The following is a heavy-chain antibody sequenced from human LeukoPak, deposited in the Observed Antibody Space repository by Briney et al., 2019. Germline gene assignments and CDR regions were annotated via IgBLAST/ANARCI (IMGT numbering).Heavy chain of an antibody. Sequence: GGSXRLSCAASGXTFSSYWMTWVRQAPGKGLEWVANIKEDESEKYYLDSVKGRFTISRDNAKNSLYLQMNSLRAEDTAVYYCARDRSSWYRKDAFDVWGQGTMVTVSS. CDR3: ARDRSSWYRKDAFDV. J-gene: IGHJ3*01. D-gene: IGHD6-13*01. V-gene: IGHV3-7*01. CDR1: GXTFSSYW. CDR2: IKEDESEK.